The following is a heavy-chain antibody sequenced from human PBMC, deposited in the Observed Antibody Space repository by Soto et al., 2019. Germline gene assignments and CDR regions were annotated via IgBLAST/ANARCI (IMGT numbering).Heavy chain of an antibody. CDR1: GFTFDDYA. CDR2: ISWNSGSI. V-gene: IGHV3-9*01. J-gene: IGHJ4*02. CDR3: TSGRGYNILTGYYPYFDY. D-gene: IGHD3-9*01. Sequence: EVQLVESGGGLVQPGRSLRLSCAVSGFTFDDYAMHWVRQAPGKGLEWVSGISWNSGSIGYADTVRGRFTISRDNDKNSLYLQMNSLRAEDTALYYCTSGRGYNILTGYYPYFDYWGQGTLVTVSS.